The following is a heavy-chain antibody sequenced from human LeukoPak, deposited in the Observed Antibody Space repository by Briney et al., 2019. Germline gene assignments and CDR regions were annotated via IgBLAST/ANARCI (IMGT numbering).Heavy chain of an antibody. V-gene: IGHV4-4*09. Sequence: PSETLSLTCTVSGGSINSYYWSWIRQPPGKGLEWIGYIYTSGSTKYNPSLKSRVTISVDTSKNQFSLKLSSVTAADTAVYYCARLPRVDYYYYYMDVWGKGTTVTVSS. D-gene: IGHD2-15*01. CDR2: IYTSGST. CDR3: ARLPRVDYYYYYMDV. J-gene: IGHJ6*03. CDR1: GGSINSYY.